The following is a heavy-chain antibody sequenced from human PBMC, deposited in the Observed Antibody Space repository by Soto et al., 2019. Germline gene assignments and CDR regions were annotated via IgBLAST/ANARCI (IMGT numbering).Heavy chain of an antibody. V-gene: IGHV1-18*04. CDR2: ISAYNGNT. D-gene: IGHD2-15*01. CDR1: GYTFTSYG. Sequence: GASVKVSCKASGYTFTSYGISWVRQAPGQGLEWLGWISAYNGNTNYAQKLQGRVTMTTDTSTSTAYMELRSLRSDDTAVYYCARDYACSGGSFYLIYYYYYGMDVWGQGTTVTVSS. CDR3: ARDYACSGGSFYLIYYYYYGMDV. J-gene: IGHJ6*02.